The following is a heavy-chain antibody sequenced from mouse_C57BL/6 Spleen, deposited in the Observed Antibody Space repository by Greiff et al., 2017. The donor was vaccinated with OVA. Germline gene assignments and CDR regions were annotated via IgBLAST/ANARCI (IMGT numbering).Heavy chain of an antibody. V-gene: IGHV1-72*01. D-gene: IGHD2-2*01. CDR1: GYTFTSYW. CDR2: IDPNSGGT. CDR3: ARDGYGFLMDY. J-gene: IGHJ4*01. Sequence: QVQLKQPGAELVKPGASVKLSCKASGYTFTSYWMHWVKQRPGRGLEWIGRIDPNSGGTKYNEKFKSKATLTVDKPSSTAYMQLSSLTSEDSAVYYCARDGYGFLMDYWGQGTSVTVSS.